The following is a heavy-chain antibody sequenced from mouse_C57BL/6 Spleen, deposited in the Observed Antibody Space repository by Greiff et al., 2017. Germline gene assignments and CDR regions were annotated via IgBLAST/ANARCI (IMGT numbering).Heavy chain of an antibody. D-gene: IGHD2-3*01. CDR1: GYTFTSYW. CDR2: IHPNSGST. V-gene: IGHV1-64*01. J-gene: IGHJ3*01. Sequence: QVQLKQPGAELVKPGASVKLSCKASGYTFTSYWMHWVKQRPGQGLEWIGMIHPNSGSTNYNEKFKSKATLTVDKSSSTAYMQLSSLTSEDSAVYYCARFRDGSVAYWGQGTLVTVSA. CDR3: ARFRDGSVAY.